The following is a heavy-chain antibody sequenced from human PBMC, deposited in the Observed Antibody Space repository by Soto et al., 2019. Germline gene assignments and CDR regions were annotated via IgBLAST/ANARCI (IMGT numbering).Heavy chain of an antibody. CDR1: GFTFSNDW. V-gene: IGHV3-74*01. Sequence: EVHLVESGGGLVQPGGSLRLSCAASGFTFSNDWMNWVRQGPGKGLEWVSRIISGGTRVSYADFVKGRFTIARDNAKNTLYLEMHSLTAEDTAVYYCARERTSKGGMDVWGQGTTVTVSS. J-gene: IGHJ6*02. CDR3: ARERTSKGGMDV. CDR2: IISGGTRV.